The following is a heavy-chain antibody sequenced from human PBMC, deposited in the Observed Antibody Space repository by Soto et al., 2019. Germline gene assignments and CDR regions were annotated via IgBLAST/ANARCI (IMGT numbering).Heavy chain of an antibody. CDR1: GDSISSSVW. V-gene: IGHV4-4*02. D-gene: IGHD7-27*01. CDR3: ARKAWVRFDY. Sequence: GTLSLTCAVSGDSISSSVWWTWFRQPPGKGLEWIGEVFHTGDTYFNPSLRSRVAMSVDKSTNEFSLKVTSVTAADTAIYYCARKAWVRFDYWGQGALVTVSS. J-gene: IGHJ4*02. CDR2: VFHTGDT.